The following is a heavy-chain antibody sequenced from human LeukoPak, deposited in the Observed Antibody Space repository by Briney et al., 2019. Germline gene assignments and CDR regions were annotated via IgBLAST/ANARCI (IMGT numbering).Heavy chain of an antibody. D-gene: IGHD2-2*01. J-gene: IGHJ3*02. CDR2: IYYSGST. Sequence: SETLSLTCTVSGGSISSSSYYWGWIRQPPGKGLEWIGYIYYSGSTNYNPSLKSRVTISVDTSKNQFSLKLSSVTAADTAVYYCAREPSYCSSTSCPGDPYAFDIWGQGTMVTVSS. CDR1: GGSISSSSYY. CDR3: AREPSYCSSTSCPGDPYAFDI. V-gene: IGHV4-61*01.